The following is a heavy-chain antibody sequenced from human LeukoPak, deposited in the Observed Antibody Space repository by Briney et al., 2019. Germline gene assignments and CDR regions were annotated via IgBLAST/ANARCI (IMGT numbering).Heavy chain of an antibody. Sequence: GGSLRLSCVTSGFTFSHYYMTWIRQAPGKGLEWVSYISGTGNKEYYADSVKGRFTISRDNAKNSLYLQMNSLRAEDTAVYYCARAGIVVVPAALDYGMDVWGQGTTVTVSS. J-gene: IGHJ6*02. CDR3: ARAGIVVVPAALDYGMDV. V-gene: IGHV3-11*01. CDR2: ISGTGNKE. CDR1: GFTFSHYY. D-gene: IGHD2-2*01.